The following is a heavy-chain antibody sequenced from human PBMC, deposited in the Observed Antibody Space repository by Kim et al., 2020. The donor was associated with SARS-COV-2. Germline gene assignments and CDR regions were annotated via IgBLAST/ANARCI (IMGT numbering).Heavy chain of an antibody. CDR2: IIPILGIA. V-gene: IGHV1-69*04. D-gene: IGHD2-15*01. Sequence: SVKVSCKASGGTFSSYAISWVRQAPGQGLEWMGRIIPILGIANYAQKFQGRVTITADKSTSTAYMELSSLRSEDTAVYYCARHGGGNRGGPTTQAALHARIPYYFDYWGQGTLVTVSS. J-gene: IGHJ4*02. CDR3: ARHGGGNRGGPTTQAALHARIPYYFDY. CDR1: GGTFSSYA.